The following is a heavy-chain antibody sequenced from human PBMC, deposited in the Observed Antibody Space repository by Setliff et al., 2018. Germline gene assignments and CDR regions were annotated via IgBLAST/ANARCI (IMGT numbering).Heavy chain of an antibody. CDR3: ARGGGRIRQLGATGVHTFDI. CDR2: IYTRGST. Sequence: SETLSLTCSVSGGSISSYYWSWIRQPSGKGLEWIGYIYTRGSTNYNPSLQSRVTISVDTAKKQFSLKLNSVTAADTAIYYCARGGGRIRQLGATGVHTFDIWGQGTMVT. V-gene: IGHV4-4*08. D-gene: IGHD1-1*01. CDR1: GGSISSYY. J-gene: IGHJ3*02.